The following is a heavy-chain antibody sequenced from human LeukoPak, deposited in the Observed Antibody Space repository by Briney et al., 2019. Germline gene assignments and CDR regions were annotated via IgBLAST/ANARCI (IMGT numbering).Heavy chain of an antibody. CDR3: ARDGGDDYYYYGMDV. CDR2: IYSGGST. D-gene: IGHD2-21*02. J-gene: IGHJ6*02. Sequence: GGSLRLFCAASGFTVSRNYMSWVRQAPGKGLEWVSVIYSGGSTYYADSVKGRFTISRDNSKNTLYLQMNSLRAEDTAVYYCARDGGDDYYYYGMDVWGQGTTVTVSS. CDR1: GFTVSRNY. V-gene: IGHV3-66*02.